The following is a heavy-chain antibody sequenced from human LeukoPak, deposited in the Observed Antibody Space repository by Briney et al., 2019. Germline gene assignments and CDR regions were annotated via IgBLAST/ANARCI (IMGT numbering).Heavy chain of an antibody. CDR1: GYTFTSYG. Sequence: SVKLACKASGYTFTSYGTSWVRHAPGQGLEWMGWISAYNGNTNYAQKIQSRVTMNTDTSTSTAYMELRSLRSDDTAVYYCARVALLEYFYYFDYWGQGILVTVSS. J-gene: IGHJ4*02. V-gene: IGHV1-18*04. D-gene: IGHD2-2*01. CDR2: ISAYNGNT. CDR3: ARVALLEYFYYFDY.